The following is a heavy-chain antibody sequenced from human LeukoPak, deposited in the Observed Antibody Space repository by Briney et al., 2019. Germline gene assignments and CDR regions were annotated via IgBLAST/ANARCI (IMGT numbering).Heavy chain of an antibody. J-gene: IGHJ5*02. CDR1: GFPVRSRY. V-gene: IGHV3-53*01. Sequence: PGGSLRLSCEVSGFPVRSRYMTWVRQPPGKGLECVAVIYSGGTTYHIDSVKGRFTISRDNAKNSLYLQMNSLRAEDTAIYYCATEFGGVVGNWFDPWGQGTLVTVSS. CDR3: ATEFGGVVGNWFDP. D-gene: IGHD3-16*02. CDR2: IYSGGTT.